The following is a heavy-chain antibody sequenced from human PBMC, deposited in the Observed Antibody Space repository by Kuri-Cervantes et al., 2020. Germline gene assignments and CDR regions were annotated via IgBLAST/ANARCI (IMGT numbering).Heavy chain of an antibody. V-gene: IGHV3-48*01. D-gene: IGHD2-2*01. Sequence: GGSLRLSCAASGFTFSSYSMNWVRQAPGKGLEWVSYISSSSSTIYYADSVKGRFTISRDNAKNSLYLQMNSLRAEDTAVYYCARRRAGHQFDYWGQGTLVTVSS. J-gene: IGHJ4*02. CDR3: ARRRAGHQFDY. CDR2: ISSSSSTI. CDR1: GFTFSSYS.